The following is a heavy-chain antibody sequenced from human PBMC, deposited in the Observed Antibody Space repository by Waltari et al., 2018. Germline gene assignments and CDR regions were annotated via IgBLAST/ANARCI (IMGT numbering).Heavy chain of an antibody. D-gene: IGHD1-7*01. Sequence: QVQLVQSGAEVKKPGASVKVSCKASGYSFTGYYIHWVRKAPGQGLEWMGWINPYSGGTNYAQKFQGGVTMTRDTSISTAYMELRRLRSDDTAVYYCARELGITGTTDAFDILGPGTMVTVSS. J-gene: IGHJ3*02. CDR2: INPYSGGT. V-gene: IGHV1-2*02. CDR1: GYSFTGYY. CDR3: ARELGITGTTDAFDI.